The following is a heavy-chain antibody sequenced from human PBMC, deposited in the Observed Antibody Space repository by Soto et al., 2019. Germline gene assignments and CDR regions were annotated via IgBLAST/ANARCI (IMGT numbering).Heavy chain of an antibody. J-gene: IGHJ6*02. Sequence: GGYLRLSCAASGFTFSNAWMNWVRQAPGNGLEWVGRIKRKTDGGTTDYAAPVKGRFTISRDDSKNTLYLQMNSLKTEDTAVYYCTTGDTIFLYGMDVWGQGTTVTVSS. CDR1: GFTFSNAW. CDR2: IKRKTDGGTT. CDR3: TTGDTIFLYGMDV. D-gene: IGHD3-9*01. V-gene: IGHV3-15*07.